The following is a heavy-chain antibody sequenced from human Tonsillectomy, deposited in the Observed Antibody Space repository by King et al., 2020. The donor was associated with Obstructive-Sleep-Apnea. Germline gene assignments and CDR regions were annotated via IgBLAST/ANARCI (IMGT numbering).Heavy chain of an antibody. CDR1: GFSISSYW. J-gene: IGHJ5*02. CDR3: ARRLDYYASGSYGWFAP. CDR2: IKEDGTEK. D-gene: IGHD3-10*01. Sequence: VQLVESGGGLVQPGGSLRLSCAASGFSISSYWMSWVRQVPGKGLEWVANIKEDGTEKQYLDSVKGRFTVSKDYGKKLIYLQMNGLRVEDTPKYYCARRLDYYASGSYGWFAPWGQGTLVIVSS. V-gene: IGHV3-7*01.